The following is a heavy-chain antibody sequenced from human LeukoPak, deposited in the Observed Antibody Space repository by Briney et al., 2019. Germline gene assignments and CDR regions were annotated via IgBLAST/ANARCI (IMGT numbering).Heavy chain of an antibody. V-gene: IGHV3-33*01. J-gene: IGHJ4*02. Sequence: GGSLRLSCVASGFXFGSYDIHWVRQAPGKGLEWVAVIWYDGSNKYYADSVKGRFTISRDIFKNTLYLQMNSLRAEDTAVYYCTRHKDWTFDYWGQGTLVTVSS. CDR3: TRHKDWTFDY. CDR2: IWYDGSNK. D-gene: IGHD3/OR15-3a*01. CDR1: GFXFGSYD.